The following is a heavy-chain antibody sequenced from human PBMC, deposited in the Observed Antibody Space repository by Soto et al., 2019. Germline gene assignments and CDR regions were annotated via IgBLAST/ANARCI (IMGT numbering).Heavy chain of an antibody. CDR2: ISAFNGHT. CDR1: GYTFTNFG. D-gene: IGHD6-13*01. J-gene: IGHJ5*02. Sequence: QVPLVQSGTEVKKPGASVKVSCKTSGYTFTNFGIIWVRQAPGQGLEWMGWISAFNGHTHHAQKFQGRVTLTTDTSTTTAFLELRSLRSDDTAVYYCAREPPRATAGLNYFDPWGQGTLVSVSS. V-gene: IGHV1-18*01. CDR3: AREPPRATAGLNYFDP.